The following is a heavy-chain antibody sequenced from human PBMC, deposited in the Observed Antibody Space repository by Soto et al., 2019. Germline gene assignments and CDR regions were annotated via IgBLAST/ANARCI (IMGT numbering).Heavy chain of an antibody. CDR2: IYYSGST. V-gene: IGHV4-31*03. CDR1: GGSISSGGYY. CDR3: AIFPSDSSGHFLIDY. J-gene: IGHJ4*02. D-gene: IGHD3-22*01. Sequence: SETLSLTCTVSGGSISSGGYYWSWIRQHPGKGLEWIGYIYYSGSTYYNPSLKSRVTISVDTSKNQFSLKLSSVTAADTAVYYCAIFPSDSSGHFLIDYWGQGTLVPVSS.